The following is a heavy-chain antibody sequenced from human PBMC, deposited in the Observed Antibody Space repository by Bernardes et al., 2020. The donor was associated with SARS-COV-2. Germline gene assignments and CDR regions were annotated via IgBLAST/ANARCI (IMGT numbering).Heavy chain of an antibody. D-gene: IGHD3-10*01. CDR2: ISYDGSNK. CDR1: GFTFSSYG. Sequence: GGSLRLSCAASGFTFSSYGMQWVRQAPGKGLEWVTLISYDGSNKYYADSVKGRFTISRDNSKNTLYLQMNSLRVEDTAVYYCAGGYYFGDYWGQGTLVTISS. CDR3: AGGYYFGDY. V-gene: IGHV3-30*03. J-gene: IGHJ4*02.